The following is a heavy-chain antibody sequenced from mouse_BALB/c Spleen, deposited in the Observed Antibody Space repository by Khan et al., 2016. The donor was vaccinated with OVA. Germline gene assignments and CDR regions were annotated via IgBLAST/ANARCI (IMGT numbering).Heavy chain of an antibody. V-gene: IGHV9-3-1*01. D-gene: IGHD1-1*01. CDR1: GYTFTNYG. Sequence: QIQLVQSGPELKKPGETVKISCKASGYTFTNYGMNWVKQAPGKGLKWMGWIYTYTGEPTYADDFKGRFAFSLESSASTAFLQINNLPNDETATYSCARGSSRAMDYWGQGTSVTVSS. J-gene: IGHJ4*01. CDR3: ARGSSRAMDY. CDR2: IYTYTGEP.